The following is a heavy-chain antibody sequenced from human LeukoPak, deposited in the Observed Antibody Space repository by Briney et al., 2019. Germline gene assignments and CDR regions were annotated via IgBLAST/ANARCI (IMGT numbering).Heavy chain of an antibody. CDR2: IYYSGST. CDR3: ARTDCSSTSCFQYYFDY. Sequence: PSETLSLTCTVSGGSISSYYWSWIRQPPGKGLEWIGYIYYSGSTNYNPSLKSRVTISVDTSKNQFSLKLSSVTAADTAVYYCARTDCSSTSCFQYYFDYWGQGTLVIVSS. CDR1: GGSISSYY. J-gene: IGHJ4*02. D-gene: IGHD2-2*01. V-gene: IGHV4-59*01.